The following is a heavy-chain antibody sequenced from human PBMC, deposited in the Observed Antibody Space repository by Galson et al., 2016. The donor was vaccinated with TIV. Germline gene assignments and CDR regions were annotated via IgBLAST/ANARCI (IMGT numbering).Heavy chain of an antibody. CDR3: ARGNHYYDNSGYAKFDY. CDR1: GFKFDDYA. V-gene: IGHV3-9*01. Sequence: SLRLSCAVSGFKFDDYAMQWVRQFPGKGLEWVSIISWNSGYSGYADSVEGRFTVSRDNAKNSLFLQMNNLGAEDTAFYFCARGNHYYDNSGYAKFDYWGRGTLVTVSS. J-gene: IGHJ4*02. D-gene: IGHD3-22*01. CDR2: ISWNSGYS.